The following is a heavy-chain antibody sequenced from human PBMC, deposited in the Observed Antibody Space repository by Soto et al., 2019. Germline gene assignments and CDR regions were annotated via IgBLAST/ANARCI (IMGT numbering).Heavy chain of an antibody. V-gene: IGHV3-23*01. CDR1: GFIFSSYV. CDR3: AKERFEGGSNGLDV. CDR2: IRGSGGST. Sequence: QLLESGGGLVQPGGSLRLSCAASGFIFSSYVVSWVRQAPGKGLEWVSTIRGSGGSTYYADSVEGRFTISRDNSKNTVYLQMNTLRGEDTAVYYCAKERFEGGSNGLDVWGQGTTVSVSS. D-gene: IGHD3-9*01. J-gene: IGHJ6*02.